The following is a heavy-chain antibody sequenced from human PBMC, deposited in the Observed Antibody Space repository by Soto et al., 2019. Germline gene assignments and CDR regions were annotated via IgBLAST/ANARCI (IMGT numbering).Heavy chain of an antibody. D-gene: IGHD3-22*01. V-gene: IGHV4-61*01. CDR1: GGSVSSGSYY. J-gene: IGHJ4*01. CDR3: ARLGDYYQAFDY. CDR2: IYYTGTT. Sequence: PSETLSLTCTVSGGSVSSGSYYWSWFRQPPGQGLEWVGYIYYTGTTTYNPSLKSRVTVSVDTSKNQFSLKLRSVTAADTAVYYCARLGDYYQAFDYWGQGTLVTVSS.